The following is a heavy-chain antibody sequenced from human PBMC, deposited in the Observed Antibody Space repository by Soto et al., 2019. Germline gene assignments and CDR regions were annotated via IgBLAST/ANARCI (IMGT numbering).Heavy chain of an antibody. CDR3: ARWSYLDY. D-gene: IGHD3-3*01. CDR1: GFSFGSYA. V-gene: IGHV3-23*01. J-gene: IGHJ4*02. CDR2: ISGSGKT. Sequence: GVLRLSCAASGFSFGSYALSWVRQAPGKGLEWVSTISGSGKTFYADSVKGRFSISRDTSQSTLYLQMNSLRADDTAMYYCARWSYLDYWGQGTRVTVSS.